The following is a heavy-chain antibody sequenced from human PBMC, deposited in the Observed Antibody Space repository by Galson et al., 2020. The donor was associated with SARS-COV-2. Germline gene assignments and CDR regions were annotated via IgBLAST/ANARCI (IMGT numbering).Heavy chain of an antibody. V-gene: IGHV3-30-3*01. CDR2: ISYDGSNK. Sequence: GESLKISCAASGFTFSSYSMHWVRQAPGKGLEWVAAISYDGSNKYYSDSVKGRFTISRDNSKNTLYLQMNSLRAEDTAVYYCARGSYDYVWGSYRRGFWGQGTLVTVSS. CDR3: ARGSYDYVWGSYRRGF. CDR1: GFTFSSYS. D-gene: IGHD3-16*02. J-gene: IGHJ4*02.